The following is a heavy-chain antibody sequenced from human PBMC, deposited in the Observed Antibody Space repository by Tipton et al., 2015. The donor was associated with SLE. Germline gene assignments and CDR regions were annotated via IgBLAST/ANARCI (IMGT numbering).Heavy chain of an antibody. CDR2: ISGSGGST. D-gene: IGHD6-19*01. J-gene: IGHJ4*02. CDR3: VKDHTSGWSAFDY. CDR1: GFTFRRYA. Sequence: SLRLSCAASGFTFRRYAMTWVRQAPGKGLEWVSGISGSGGSTYYADSVKGRFTISRDNSKNTLYLQMNSLRAEDTAVYYCVKDHTSGWSAFDYWGQGTLVTVSS. V-gene: IGHV3-23*01.